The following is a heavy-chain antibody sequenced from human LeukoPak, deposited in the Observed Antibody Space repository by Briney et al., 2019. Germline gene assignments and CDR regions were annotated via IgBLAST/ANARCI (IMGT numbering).Heavy chain of an antibody. V-gene: IGHV3-53*01. CDR2: IYVGGSA. CDR3: ARLKIDGTHFDY. CDR1: GFTFSSSA. Sequence: GGSLRLSCAASGFTFSSSAMSWVRQVPGKGLEWVSVIYVGGSAYYADSVKGRFTISGDSSKNTLYLQMNSLRAEDTAVYYCARLKIDGTHFDYWGQGTLVTVSS. J-gene: IGHJ4*02. D-gene: IGHD3-9*01.